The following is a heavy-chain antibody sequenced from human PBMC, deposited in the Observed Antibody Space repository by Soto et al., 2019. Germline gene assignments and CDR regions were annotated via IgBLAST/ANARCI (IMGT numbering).Heavy chain of an antibody. V-gene: IGHV1-69*06. Sequence: QVQLVQSGSEVKKPGSSVKVSCQPSGGIFGTFGISWVRQAPGQGLEWMGGIIPIFGTTNYAQKFQGRVTITADKSTNAVYLDLSSLRSEDTALYYCVKSQSDVFTSLDYWGQGTLVTVSS. CDR3: VKSQSDVFTSLDY. CDR1: GGIFGTFG. J-gene: IGHJ4*02. CDR2: IIPIFGTT. D-gene: IGHD3-16*02.